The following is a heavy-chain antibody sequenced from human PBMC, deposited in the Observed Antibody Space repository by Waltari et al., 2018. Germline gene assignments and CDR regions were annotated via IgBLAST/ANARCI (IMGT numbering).Heavy chain of an antibody. V-gene: IGHV3-74*01. Sequence: EVLLVESGGDLVQPGGSLRLSFAASGFTSRSYWMFLIRQRPGGGLEWVSRIDFDGTNINYADFAEGRFTISRDNAKDTLYLQMNDLTAEDTAVYYCVRSNYYFDYWGQGTLVTVSS. CDR1: GFTSRSYW. J-gene: IGHJ4*02. CDR2: IDFDGTNI. CDR3: VRSNYYFDY.